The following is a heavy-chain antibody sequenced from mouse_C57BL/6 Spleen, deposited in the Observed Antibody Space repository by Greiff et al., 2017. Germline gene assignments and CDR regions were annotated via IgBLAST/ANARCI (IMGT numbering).Heavy chain of an antibody. V-gene: IGHV1-15*01. J-gene: IGHJ3*01. CDR1: GYTFTDYE. CDR3: TRSYYDDDARPWFAY. D-gene: IGHD2-4*01. CDR2: IDPETGGT. Sequence: VQLQQSGAELVRPGASVTLSCKASGYTFTDYEMHWVKQTPVHGLEWIGAIDPETGGTAYNQKFKGKAILTADKSSSTAYMELRSLTSEDSAVYYCTRSYYDDDARPWFAYWGQGTLVTVSA.